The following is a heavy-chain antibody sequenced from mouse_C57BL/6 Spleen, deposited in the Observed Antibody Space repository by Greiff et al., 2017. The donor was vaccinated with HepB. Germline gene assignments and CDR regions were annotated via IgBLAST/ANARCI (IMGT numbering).Heavy chain of an antibody. J-gene: IGHJ4*01. CDR3: AISYGNYDYAMDY. D-gene: IGHD2-1*01. V-gene: IGHV7-1*01. CDR1: GFTFSDFY. CDR2: SRNKANDYTT. Sequence: DVQLVESGGGLVQSGRSLRLSCATSGFTFSDFYMEWVRQAPGKGLEWIAASRNKANDYTTEYSASVKGRFIVSRDTSQSILYLQMNALRAEDTAIYYCAISYGNYDYAMDYWGQGTSVTVSS.